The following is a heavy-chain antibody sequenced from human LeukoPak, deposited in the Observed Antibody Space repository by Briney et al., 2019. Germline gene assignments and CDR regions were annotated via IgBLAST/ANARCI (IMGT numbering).Heavy chain of an antibody. V-gene: IGHV1-69*13. D-gene: IGHD3-3*01. CDR2: IIPIFGTA. Sequence: SVKVSCKASGGTFSSYAISWVRQAPGQGLEWMGGIIPIFGTANYAQKFQGRVTITADESTSTAYMELSSLRSEDTAVYYCASSTYYDFWSGYYRLNWFDPWGQGTLVTVSS. CDR3: ASSTYYDFWSGYYRLNWFDP. CDR1: GGTFSSYA. J-gene: IGHJ5*02.